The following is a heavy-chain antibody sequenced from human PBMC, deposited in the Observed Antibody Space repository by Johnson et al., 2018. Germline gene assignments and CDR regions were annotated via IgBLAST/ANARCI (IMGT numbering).Heavy chain of an antibody. D-gene: IGHD2-2*02. CDR1: GFTVSSNY. J-gene: IGHJ6*02. CDR3: ATPPVDKSTTTLYHQMNRLGAEDTAVYYCASPRVECQLLYCYYYYGMDV. Sequence: VQLVQSGGGLIQPGGSLRLSCAASGFTVSSNYMRWVRQAQGKGLEWVSVIHSDGSTSYEDSERGRFPISRDHSKNKLDLQLKRLRQEGTAESISATPPVDKSTTTLYHQMNRLGAEDTAVYYCASPRVECQLLYCYYYYGMDVWGQGTTVTVSS. V-gene: IGHV3-53*01. CDR2: IHSDGST.